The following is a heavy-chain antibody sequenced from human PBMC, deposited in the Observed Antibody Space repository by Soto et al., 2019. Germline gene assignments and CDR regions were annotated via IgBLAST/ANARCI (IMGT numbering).Heavy chain of an antibody. Sequence: VESLKISCNGSGCSFTSYWISWVRQMPWKGLEWMGRIDPSDSYTNYSPSFQGHVTISADKSISTAYLQWSSLKASDTAMYYCAQWLDLYGMDVWGQGTTVTVSS. CDR2: IDPSDSYT. CDR3: AQWLDLYGMDV. V-gene: IGHV5-10-1*01. J-gene: IGHJ6*02. D-gene: IGHD6-19*01. CDR1: GCSFTSYW.